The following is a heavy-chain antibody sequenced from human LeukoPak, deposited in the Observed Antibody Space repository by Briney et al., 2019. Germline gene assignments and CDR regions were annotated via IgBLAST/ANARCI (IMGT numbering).Heavy chain of an antibody. CDR2: FDPEDGET. V-gene: IGHV1-24*01. D-gene: IGHD2-2*01. Sequence: GASVKVSCKVSGYTLTELSMHWVRQAPGKGLEWMGGFDPEDGETIYAQKFQGRVTMTEDTSTDTAYMELSSLRSEDTAVYYCATAAAFRYQLLSDWFDPWAREPWSPSPQ. J-gene: IGHJ5*02. CDR3: ATAAAFRYQLLSDWFDP. CDR1: GYTLTELS.